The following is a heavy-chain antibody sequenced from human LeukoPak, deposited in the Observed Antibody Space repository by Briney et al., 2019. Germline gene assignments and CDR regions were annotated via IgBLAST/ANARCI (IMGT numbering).Heavy chain of an antibody. Sequence: GGSLRLSCAASGFTFSSYSMNWVRQAPGKGLEWVPYISSSSSTIYYADSVKGRFTISRDNAKNSLYLQMNSLRAEDTAVYYCATGLLWFGELSSIRWGQGTLVTVSS. CDR2: ISSSSSTI. CDR1: GFTFSSYS. D-gene: IGHD3-10*01. CDR3: ATGLLWFGELSSIR. J-gene: IGHJ4*02. V-gene: IGHV3-48*04.